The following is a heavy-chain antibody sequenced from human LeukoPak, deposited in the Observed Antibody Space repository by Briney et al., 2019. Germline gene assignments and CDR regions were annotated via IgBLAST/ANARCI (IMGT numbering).Heavy chain of an antibody. CDR2: ISSTSSYM. CDR1: GFDLSPYT. CDR3: ARRVTTFLS. D-gene: IGHD4-17*01. Sequence: GGSLRLSCSASGFDLSPYTMNWVRQAPGKGLEWVASISSTSSYMYYGDSLKGRFTISRDNAKNTLYLQLGSLRAEDTATYYCARRVTTFLSWGQETLVIVSS. J-gene: IGHJ4*02. V-gene: IGHV3-21*01.